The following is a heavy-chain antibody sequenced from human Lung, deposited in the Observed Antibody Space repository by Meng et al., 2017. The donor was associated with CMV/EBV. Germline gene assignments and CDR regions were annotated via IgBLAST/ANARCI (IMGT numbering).Heavy chain of an antibody. V-gene: IGHV5-51*01. Sequence: KVSCXGSGYTFTTYWIGWVRQMPGKGLEWMGMIYPGDSDTRYSPSFQGQVTISADKSISTAYLQWSSLKASDTAMYYCARRGYNNYPTDYWGQGTLVTVSS. CDR3: ARRGYNNYPTDY. CDR2: IYPGDSDT. CDR1: GYTFTTYW. D-gene: IGHD4-11*01. J-gene: IGHJ4*02.